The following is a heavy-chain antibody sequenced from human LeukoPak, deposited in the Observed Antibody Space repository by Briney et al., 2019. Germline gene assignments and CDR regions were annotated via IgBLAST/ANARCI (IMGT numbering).Heavy chain of an antibody. Sequence: SETLSLTCTVSGGSLSSYYWSWIRQPPGKGLECIWYINYSWSTNYNPTLKSRVTMSVDTSKNQFSLKLSSVTDADTAMYYCAREGRQEYVYFDHWGQGSLVTVSS. J-gene: IGHJ4*02. V-gene: IGHV4-59*01. CDR2: INYSWST. CDR1: GGSLSSYY. D-gene: IGHD1-14*01. CDR3: AREGRQEYVYFDH.